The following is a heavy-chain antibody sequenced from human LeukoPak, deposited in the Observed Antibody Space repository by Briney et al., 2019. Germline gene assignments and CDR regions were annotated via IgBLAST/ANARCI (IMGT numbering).Heavy chain of an antibody. CDR2: ISGSGGST. V-gene: IGHV3-23*01. J-gene: IGHJ4*02. CDR1: GFTFSSYA. Sequence: GGSLRLSCAASGFTFSSYAMSWVREAPGKGLEWVSAISGSGGSTYYADSVKGRFTISRDNSKNTLYLQMNSLRAEDTAVYYCAKDLEEAVAGTWDYWGQGTLVTVSS. D-gene: IGHD6-19*01. CDR3: AKDLEEAVAGTWDY.